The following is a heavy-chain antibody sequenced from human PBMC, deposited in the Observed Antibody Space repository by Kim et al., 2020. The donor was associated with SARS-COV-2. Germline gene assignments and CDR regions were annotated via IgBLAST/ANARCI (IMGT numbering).Heavy chain of an antibody. Sequence: SLKSRVTISGDTSKNQFSQKLSSVTAADTAVYYCARGLRKRGYSYAYINYWGQGTLVTVSS. J-gene: IGHJ4*02. V-gene: IGHV4-39*07. D-gene: IGHD5-18*01. CDR3: ARGLRKRGYSYAYINY.